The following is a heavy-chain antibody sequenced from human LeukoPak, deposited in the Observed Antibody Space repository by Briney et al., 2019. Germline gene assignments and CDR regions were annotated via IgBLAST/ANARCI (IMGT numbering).Heavy chain of an antibody. V-gene: IGHV4-39*01. Sequence: KPSETLSLTCTVSGGSISSSSYYWGWIRQPPGKGLEWIGTIHYSGSTYYNPSLESRVTISVDTSKNRFSLELTSVTAADTAVYSCARQGGWHYYSDYWGQGTLVTVSS. CDR1: GGSISSSSYY. J-gene: IGHJ4*02. CDR3: ARQGGWHYYSDY. D-gene: IGHD2-15*01. CDR2: IHYSGST.